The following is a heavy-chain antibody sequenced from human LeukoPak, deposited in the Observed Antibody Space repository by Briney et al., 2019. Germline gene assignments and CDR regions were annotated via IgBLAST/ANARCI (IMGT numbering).Heavy chain of an antibody. D-gene: IGHD6-19*01. V-gene: IGHV1-46*01. CDR3: ARDPSIAVADYYFDY. CDR1: GYTFTTYY. J-gene: IGHJ4*02. CDR2: INPSDYST. Sequence: GASVKVSCKASGYTFTTYYIHWVRQAPGQGLEWVGIINPSDYSTSYAQKFQGRVTLTRDTSTSTVYMELSSLRSEDTAVYYCARDPSIAVADYYFDYWGQGTLVTVSS.